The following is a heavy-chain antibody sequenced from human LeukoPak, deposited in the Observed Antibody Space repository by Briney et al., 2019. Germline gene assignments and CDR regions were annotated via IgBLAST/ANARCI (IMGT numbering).Heavy chain of an antibody. Sequence: GESLKISCKGSGYNFNTYWVAWVRQMPGKGLEWMGIIHPVDSDIRYSPSFQGQVTISADRSINTAYLQWSSLKASDTAMYYCARPSGTVATNFDYWGQGTLVTVSS. CDR3: ARPSGTVATNFDY. CDR1: GYNFNTYW. J-gene: IGHJ4*02. D-gene: IGHD4-23*01. CDR2: IHPVDSDI. V-gene: IGHV5-51*01.